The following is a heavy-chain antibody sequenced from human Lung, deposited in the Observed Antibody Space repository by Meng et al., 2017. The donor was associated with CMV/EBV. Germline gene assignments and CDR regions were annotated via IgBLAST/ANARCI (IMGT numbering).Heavy chain of an antibody. CDR2: INSDGSST. D-gene: IGHD3-22*01. Sequence: GEXXKISCAASGFTFSSYWMHWVRQAPGKGLVWVSRINSDGSSTSYADSVKGRFTISRENAKNTLYLQMNSLRAEDTAVYYCARSYYYDSSGYYYPFDYWXQGTLVTVSS. V-gene: IGHV3-74*01. J-gene: IGHJ4*02. CDR1: GFTFSSYW. CDR3: ARSYYYDSSGYYYPFDY.